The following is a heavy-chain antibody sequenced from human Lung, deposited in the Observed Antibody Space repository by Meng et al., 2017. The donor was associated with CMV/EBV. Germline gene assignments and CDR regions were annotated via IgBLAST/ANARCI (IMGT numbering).Heavy chain of an antibody. CDR3: ARVDRQWFDP. J-gene: IGHJ5*02. CDR2: FYQGGTT. V-gene: IGHV4-39*07. Sequence: LTCIVSGGSSGRSGFYWGWIRQPPGKGLEWIGNFYQGGTTSFHPSLKGRVSISLDMSKNQFSLNLNSVTAADTAVYYCARVDRQWFDPWGQGTLVTVSS. CDR1: GGSSGRSGFY.